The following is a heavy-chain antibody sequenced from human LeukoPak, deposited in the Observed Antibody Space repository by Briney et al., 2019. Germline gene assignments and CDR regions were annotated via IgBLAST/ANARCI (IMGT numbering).Heavy chain of an antibody. CDR2: IYHSGST. D-gene: IGHD3-10*01. Sequence: SETLSLTCTVSGYSISSGYYWGWIRQPPGKGLEWIGSIYHSGSTYYNPSLKSRVTISVDTSKNQFSLKLSSVTAADTAVYYCARGSYGSGTGGWFDPWGQGTLVTVSS. V-gene: IGHV4-38-2*02. J-gene: IGHJ5*02. CDR1: GYSISSGYY. CDR3: ARGSYGSGTGGWFDP.